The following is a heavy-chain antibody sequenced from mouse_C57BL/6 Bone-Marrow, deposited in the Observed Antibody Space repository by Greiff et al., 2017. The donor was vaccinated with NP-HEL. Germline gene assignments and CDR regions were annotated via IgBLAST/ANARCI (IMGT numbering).Heavy chain of an antibody. CDR1: GFNIKDDY. CDR3: TTGYYYGSSSWFAY. Sequence: VQLQQSGAELVRPGASVKLSCTASGFNIKDDYMHWVKQRPEQGLEWIGWIDPENGDTEYASKFQGKATITADTSSNTAYLQLSSLTSDDTAVYYCTTGYYYGSSSWFAYWGQGTLVTVSA. J-gene: IGHJ3*01. D-gene: IGHD1-1*01. CDR2: IDPENGDT. V-gene: IGHV14-4*01.